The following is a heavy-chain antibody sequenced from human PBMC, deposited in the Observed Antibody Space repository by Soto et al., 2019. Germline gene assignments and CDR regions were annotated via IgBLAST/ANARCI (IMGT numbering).Heavy chain of an antibody. CDR3: ARAVPGSTGTHHSGSGIFYVSPFDY. Sequence: PSETLSLTCTVSGGSISSTTYYWGWMRQPPGKGLEWIASFFIGGNTYYNPSLKSRVTISVDTSKNQFSLRLTSVTAADTAVYYCARAVPGSTGTHHSGSGIFYVSPFDYWGQGALVTVSS. V-gene: IGHV4-39*07. CDR1: GGSISSTTYY. CDR2: FFIGGNT. J-gene: IGHJ4*02. D-gene: IGHD3-10*01.